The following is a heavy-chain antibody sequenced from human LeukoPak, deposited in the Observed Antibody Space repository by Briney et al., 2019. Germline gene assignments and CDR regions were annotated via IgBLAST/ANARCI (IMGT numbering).Heavy chain of an antibody. Sequence: SETLSLTCTVSGGSISSYYWSWIRQPPGKGLEWIGYIYYSENTKNNPSLKSRLTISVDTSKNQFSLKLSSVTAADTAVYYCAREGHYYASGSGAFDIWGQGTAITVSS. D-gene: IGHD3-10*01. J-gene: IGHJ3*02. V-gene: IGHV4-59*01. CDR2: IYYSENT. CDR3: AREGHYYASGSGAFDI. CDR1: GGSISSYY.